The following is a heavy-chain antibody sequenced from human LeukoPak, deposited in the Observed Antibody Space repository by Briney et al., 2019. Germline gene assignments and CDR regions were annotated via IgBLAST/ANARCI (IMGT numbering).Heavy chain of an antibody. CDR2: ISGSGGST. CDR3: ANGYSSGWASFDY. Sequence: GGSLRLSCAASGFTFSSYAMSWVRQAPGKGLEWVSAISGSGGSTYYADSVKGRFTISRDNSKNTLYLQMNSLRAEDTAAYYCANGYSSGWASFDYWDQGTLVTVSS. V-gene: IGHV3-23*01. D-gene: IGHD6-19*01. J-gene: IGHJ4*02. CDR1: GFTFSSYA.